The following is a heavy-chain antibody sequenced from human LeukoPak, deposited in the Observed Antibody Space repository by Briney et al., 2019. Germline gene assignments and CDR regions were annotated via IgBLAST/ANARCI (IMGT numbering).Heavy chain of an antibody. Sequence: GSLRLSFAASGFTFISYWMSWVRPAPGKGLEWVATIKQDGSEKYYVDSVKGRFTISRDNAKNSLYLQMNSLRAEDTAVYYCARADSSIAARLSRSSIFNYYYYMDVWGKGTTVTVSS. CDR2: IKQDGSEK. D-gene: IGHD6-6*01. CDR3: ARADSSIAARLSRSSIFNYYYYMDV. J-gene: IGHJ6*03. V-gene: IGHV3-7*01. CDR1: GFTFISYW.